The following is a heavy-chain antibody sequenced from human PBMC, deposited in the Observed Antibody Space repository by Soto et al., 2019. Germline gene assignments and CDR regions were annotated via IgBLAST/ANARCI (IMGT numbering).Heavy chain of an antibody. J-gene: IGHJ6*03. CDR1: GGSISSSSYY. CDR2: IYYSGST. V-gene: IGHV4-39*01. Sequence: QLQLQESGPGLVKPSETLSLTCTVSGGSISSSSYYWGWIRQPPGKGLEWIGSIYYSGSTYYNPSLKRRVTISVDTSKNQFSLKLSSVTAADTAVYYFASLGFRTYYMDVWGKGTTVTVSS. CDR3: ASLGFRTYYMDV.